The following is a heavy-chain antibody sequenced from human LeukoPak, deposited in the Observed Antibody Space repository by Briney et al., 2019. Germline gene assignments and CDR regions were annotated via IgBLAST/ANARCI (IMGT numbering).Heavy chain of an antibody. CDR1: GFTFTSSA. J-gene: IGHJ6*02. D-gene: IGHD2-21*02. Sequence: GTSVKVSCKASGFTFTSSAMQWVRQARGQRLEWIGWIVVGSGNTNYAQKFQERVTITRDMSTSTAYMELSSLRSEDTAVYYCARSVVVTARGMDVWGQGTTVTVSS. V-gene: IGHV1-58*02. CDR3: ARSVVVTARGMDV. CDR2: IVVGSGNT.